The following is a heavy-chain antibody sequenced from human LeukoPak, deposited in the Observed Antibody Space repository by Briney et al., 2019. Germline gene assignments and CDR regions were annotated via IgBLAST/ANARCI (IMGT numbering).Heavy chain of an antibody. Sequence: GGSLRLSCGASGVTFSTFSMTWVRQAPGKGLEWVSSISISSTDYIYYADSVKGRFTISRDNAKNSLYLQMNSLRAEDTAVYYCARVGKSSSWYFIDYWGQGTLVTVSS. V-gene: IGHV3-21*01. J-gene: IGHJ4*02. CDR3: ARVGKSSSWYFIDY. CDR1: GVTFSTFS. D-gene: IGHD6-13*01. CDR2: ISISSTDYI.